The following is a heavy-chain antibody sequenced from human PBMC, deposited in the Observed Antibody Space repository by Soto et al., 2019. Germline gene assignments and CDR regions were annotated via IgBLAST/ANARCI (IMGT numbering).Heavy chain of an antibody. CDR3: ARERGPEELLGHVDL. Sequence: QEQLVQSGAEVKKPGSSVKVSCKASGGIFSSYALSWVRQAPGQGLEWMGGIIPIFGTSNYAQTFQGRVTITADESTSTAYMELSSLTSEDTAVYYCARERGPEELLGHVDLWGQGTVVTVSS. CDR1: GGIFSSYA. D-gene: IGHD1-26*01. V-gene: IGHV1-69*01. J-gene: IGHJ5*02. CDR2: IIPIFGTS.